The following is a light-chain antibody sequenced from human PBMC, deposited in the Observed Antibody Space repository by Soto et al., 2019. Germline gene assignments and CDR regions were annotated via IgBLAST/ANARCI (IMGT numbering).Light chain of an antibody. Sequence: QSGLTQPASVSGSPGQSITISCSGTTSDVGGYNLVSWYQQHTAKAPNLLIYEGTQRPSGVSSRFSGSKSGNTASLTISGLQAEDEADYYCGSYASSSSYVFGTGTKVTVL. J-gene: IGLJ1*01. V-gene: IGLV2-23*01. CDR3: GSYASSSSYV. CDR1: TSDVGGYNL. CDR2: EGT.